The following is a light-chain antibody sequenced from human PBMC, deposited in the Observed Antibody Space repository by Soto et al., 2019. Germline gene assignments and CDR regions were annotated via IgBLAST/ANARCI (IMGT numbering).Light chain of an antibody. V-gene: IGKV1-5*03. CDR1: QSVSSR. J-gene: IGKJ1*01. Sequence: DIQLTQSPSTLSASAGDRVTITCRASQSVSSRLAWYQQKPGQAPNLLIYETSNWDSGVPSRFSGSGSGTEFTLTISSLQSDDFAAYYCQYYNNWRWTFGQGTKVEIK. CDR3: QYYNNWRWT. CDR2: ETS.